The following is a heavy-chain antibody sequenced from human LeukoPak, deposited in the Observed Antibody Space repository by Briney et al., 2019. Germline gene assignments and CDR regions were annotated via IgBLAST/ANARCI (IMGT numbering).Heavy chain of an antibody. Sequence: GGSLRLSCAASGFTFSSYSMNWVRRAPGKGLEWVSSISSSSSYIYYADSVKGRFTISRDNAKNSLYLQMNSLRAEDTAVYYCARAPVERELHYFDYWGQGTLVTVSS. CDR2: ISSSSSYI. CDR3: ARAPVERELHYFDY. V-gene: IGHV3-21*01. D-gene: IGHD1-26*01. CDR1: GFTFSSYS. J-gene: IGHJ4*02.